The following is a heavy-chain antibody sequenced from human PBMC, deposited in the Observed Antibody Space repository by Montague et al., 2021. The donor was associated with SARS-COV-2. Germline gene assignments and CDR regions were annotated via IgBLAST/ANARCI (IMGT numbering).Heavy chain of an antibody. J-gene: IGHJ3*02. V-gene: IGHV4-31*02. CDR3: ARDRYSGYVLDAFDI. D-gene: IGHD5-12*01. CDR2: SGST. Sequence: SGSTYYNPSLKSRVTISVDTSKNQFSLKLSSVTAAYTAVYYCARDRYSGYVLDAFDIWCKGKRVNVSA.